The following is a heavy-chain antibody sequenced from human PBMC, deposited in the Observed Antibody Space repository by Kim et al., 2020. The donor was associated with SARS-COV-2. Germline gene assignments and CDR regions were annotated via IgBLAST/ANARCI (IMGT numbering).Heavy chain of an antibody. V-gene: IGHV7-4-1*02. D-gene: IGHD1-26*01. Sequence: AQGFAGRFVFSLDTSVSTAYLKISSLEAKDTAVYYCARVTWELLGYYFDYWGQGTLVTVSS. J-gene: IGHJ4*02. CDR3: ARVTWELLGYYFDY.